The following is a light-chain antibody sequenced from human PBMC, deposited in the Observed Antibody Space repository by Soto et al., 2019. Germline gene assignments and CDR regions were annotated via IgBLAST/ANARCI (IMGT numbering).Light chain of an antibody. Sequence: EIVMTQSASTLSVSPGERATLSCRASQSVSSNLAWYQQKPGQAPRLLIYGASTRATGIPARFSGSGSGTEFTLTISSLQSEDFAVYYCQQYNNWSTFGQGTRLENK. V-gene: IGKV3-15*01. CDR2: GAS. CDR1: QSVSSN. CDR3: QQYNNWST. J-gene: IGKJ5*01.